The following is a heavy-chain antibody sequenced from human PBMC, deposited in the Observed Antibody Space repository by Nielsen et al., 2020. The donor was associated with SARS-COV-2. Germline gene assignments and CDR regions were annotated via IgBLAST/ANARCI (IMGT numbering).Heavy chain of an antibody. CDR2: ISPYNGNT. Sequence: ASVKVSCKASGYTFTSYGISWVRQAPGQGLEWLGWISPYNGNTNYAQKFQGRVTMTSDTSTGTVYMEMRTLRSDDTAVYYCARGFYDRPGYSYFDYWGQGTLVTVSS. J-gene: IGHJ4*02. D-gene: IGHD3-22*01. CDR3: ARGFYDRPGYSYFDY. CDR1: GYTFTSYG. V-gene: IGHV1-18*01.